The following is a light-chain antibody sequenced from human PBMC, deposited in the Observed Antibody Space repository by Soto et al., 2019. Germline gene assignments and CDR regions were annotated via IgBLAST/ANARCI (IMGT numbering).Light chain of an antibody. CDR1: QSISVS. CDR2: DAS. J-gene: IGKJ1*01. V-gene: IGKV1-5*01. Sequence: IQMTQSPSTLSASVGDTVTITCRASQSISVSLAWYQQKPGKAPNLLIYDASTLQGGVPSRFSGSGSGTEFTLTVTRLQPEDFATYFCQPYDKYSTFGHGTKVDVK. CDR3: QPYDKYST.